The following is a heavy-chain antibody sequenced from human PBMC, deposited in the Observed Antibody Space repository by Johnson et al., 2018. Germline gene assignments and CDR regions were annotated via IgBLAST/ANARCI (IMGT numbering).Heavy chain of an antibody. V-gene: IGHV1-3*01. CDR1: GYIFSAYA. CDR2: INPANGNT. D-gene: IGHD3-16*01. Sequence: QVQLVESGAQVKSPGASVKISCKSSGYIFSAYAIHWVRQAPGQSLEWMGWINPANGNTKYSQNFQGRVTMTRDTSIATAYMELGSLRSGDTAVYFCARAMNTLTIMYYYYYLDVWGKGTTVTVSS. CDR3: ARAMNTLTIMYYYYYLDV. J-gene: IGHJ6*03.